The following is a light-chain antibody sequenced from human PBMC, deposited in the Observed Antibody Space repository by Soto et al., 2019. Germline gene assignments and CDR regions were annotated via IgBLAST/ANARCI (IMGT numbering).Light chain of an antibody. CDR1: SSNIGAGYD. Sequence: QSVLTQPPSVSGAPGQRVTISCTGSSSNIGAGYDVHWYQQLPGTAPKLLIYGNSNRPSGVPDRFSGSKSGTSASLAITGLQAEGEADYYCQSYDSSLSAYVFGTGTKVTVL. J-gene: IGLJ1*01. V-gene: IGLV1-40*01. CDR2: GNS. CDR3: QSYDSSLSAYV.